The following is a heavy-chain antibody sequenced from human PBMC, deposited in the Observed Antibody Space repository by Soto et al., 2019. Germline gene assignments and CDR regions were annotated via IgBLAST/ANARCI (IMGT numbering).Heavy chain of an antibody. CDR1: GGSFSGYY. CDR2: INHSGST. Sequence: SETLSLTCAVYGGSFSGYYWSWIRQPPGKGLEWIGEINHSGSTNYNPSLKSRVTISVDTSKNQFSLKLSSVTAADTAVYYCARRPSGTRAYGDYIFGRREYFQHWGQGTLVTVSS. V-gene: IGHV4-34*01. D-gene: IGHD4-17*01. J-gene: IGHJ1*01. CDR3: ARRPSGTRAYGDYIFGRREYFQH.